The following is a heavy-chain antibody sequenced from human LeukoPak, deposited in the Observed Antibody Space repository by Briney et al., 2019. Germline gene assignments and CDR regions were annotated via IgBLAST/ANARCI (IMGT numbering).Heavy chain of an antibody. CDR3: ARGLSRGSSLSHDY. Sequence: PGGSLRLSCAASGFTFSSYWMHWVRQAPGKGLVWVSRINSDGSSTTYADSVKGRFTISRDNAKDTLYLQMNSLRAEDTAVYYCARGLSRGSSLSHDYWGQGTLVTVSS. V-gene: IGHV3-74*03. D-gene: IGHD3-16*01. CDR1: GFTFSSYW. J-gene: IGHJ4*02. CDR2: INSDGSST.